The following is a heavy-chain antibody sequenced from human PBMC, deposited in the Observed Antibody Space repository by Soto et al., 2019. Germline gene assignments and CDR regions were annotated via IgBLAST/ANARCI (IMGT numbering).Heavy chain of an antibody. D-gene: IGHD3-9*01. J-gene: IGHJ4*02. Sequence: GGSLRLSCVASGFTFSSYGMHWVRQAPGKGLEWVAVISYDGSNKYYADSVKGRFTISRDNSKNTLYLQMNSLRAEDTAVYYCAKGGDYDILTGQPYFDYWGQGTLVTVSS. V-gene: IGHV3-30*18. CDR3: AKGGDYDILTGQPYFDY. CDR1: GFTFSSYG. CDR2: ISYDGSNK.